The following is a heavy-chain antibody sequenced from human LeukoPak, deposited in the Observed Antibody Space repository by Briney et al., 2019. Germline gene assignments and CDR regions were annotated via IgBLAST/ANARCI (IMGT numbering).Heavy chain of an antibody. D-gene: IGHD3-3*02. V-gene: IGHV4-59*01. Sequence: SVTLSLTCTVSGGSISNYYWMWLRQAPGKGLEGIGYISYSGSTNYNPSLRSRVTISVDTSKNQFSLKLSSVTAADTAVYYCARASFFAHYYYYGMDVWGQGTTVTVSS. J-gene: IGHJ6*02. CDR1: GGSISNYY. CDR2: ISYSGST. CDR3: ARASFFAHYYYYGMDV.